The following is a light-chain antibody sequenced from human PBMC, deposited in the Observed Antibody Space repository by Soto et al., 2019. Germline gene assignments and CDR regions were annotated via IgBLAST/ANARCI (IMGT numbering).Light chain of an antibody. CDR2: GAS. J-gene: IGKJ2*01. CDR3: HQYDDGPYT. CDR1: QSISRS. Sequence: EIVLTQSPAILSVSPGERATVSCRASQSISRSLAWYQQKPGQAPRLLIYGASTRATGIPVRFSGSGSGTEFTLTISSLQSEDFAVYYCHQYDDGPYTFGQGTKVDI. V-gene: IGKV3-15*01.